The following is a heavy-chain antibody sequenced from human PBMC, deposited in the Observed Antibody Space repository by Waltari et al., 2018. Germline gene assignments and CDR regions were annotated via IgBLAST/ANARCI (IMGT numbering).Heavy chain of an antibody. D-gene: IGHD3-10*01. Sequence: QVQLVQSGAEVKKPGSSVKVSCKASGGTFSSYAISWVRQAPGQGLEWMGGIIPIFGTATSAQKFQGRVTITADESTRTAYMELSRLRSEDTAVYYCASRTLMVRGGGDYYYYGMDVWGQGTTVTVSS. CDR3: ASRTLMVRGGGDYYYYGMDV. J-gene: IGHJ6*02. V-gene: IGHV1-69*01. CDR2: IIPIFGTA. CDR1: GGTFSSYA.